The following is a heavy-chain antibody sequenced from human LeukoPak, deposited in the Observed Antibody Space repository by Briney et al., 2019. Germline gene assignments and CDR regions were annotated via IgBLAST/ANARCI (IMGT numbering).Heavy chain of an antibody. CDR3: ARHLSYYDILTGYSGPYYFDY. V-gene: IGHV4-39*01. D-gene: IGHD3-9*01. CDR2: CYYNGTT. CDR1: GGSISSSSYY. Sequence: SETLSLTCTVSGGSISSSSYYRGWIHQPPGNGLEWTGRCYYNGTTYYNPSLKSRVTISVATSKTQFSLKLSSVTAADPAVYYCARHLSYYDILTGYSGPYYFDYWGQGTLVTVSS. J-gene: IGHJ4*02.